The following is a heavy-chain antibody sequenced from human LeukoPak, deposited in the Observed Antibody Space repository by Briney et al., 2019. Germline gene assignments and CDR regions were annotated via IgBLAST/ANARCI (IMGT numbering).Heavy chain of an antibody. CDR1: GFTFSSYA. V-gene: IGHV3-30*14. D-gene: IGHD4-23*01. J-gene: IGHJ4*02. CDR3: AKRPGDYGGKYCHF. CDR2: ISYYGSNK. Sequence: HPGGSLTLSCAASGFTFSSYAMHWVRQAPGRGLEWVSVISYYGSNKYYADSVKGRFTISRDNSQNTLYLEMNSLGAEDTGVYYCAKRPGDYGGKYCHFWGQETLVTLSS.